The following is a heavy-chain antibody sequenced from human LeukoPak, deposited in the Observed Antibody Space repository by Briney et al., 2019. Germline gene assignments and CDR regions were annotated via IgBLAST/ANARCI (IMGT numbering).Heavy chain of an antibody. V-gene: IGHV3-23*01. CDR1: GFTFSNYV. Sequence: GGSLRLSCVASGFTFSNYVMTWVRQTPGKGLEWVSVVSTSGDAAFYADSVRGLFTISRDNAKNSLYLQMDNLRVEDTAVYYCASKSSGSRGYFDYWGQGTLVTVSS. J-gene: IGHJ4*02. CDR3: ASKSSGSRGYFDY. D-gene: IGHD1-26*01. CDR2: VSTSGDAA.